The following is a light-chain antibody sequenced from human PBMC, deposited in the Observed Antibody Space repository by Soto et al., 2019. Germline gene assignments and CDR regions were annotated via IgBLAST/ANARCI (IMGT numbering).Light chain of an antibody. CDR1: NSNIGNNA. CDR3: AAWDDSLNGPV. Sequence: QPVLTQPPSASGTPGQRVTISCSGSNSNIGNNAVNWYKQLPGAAPKLLMFHNERRPSGVPDRVSGSKSGTSASLAISGLQSEDEADYYCAAWDDSLNGPVFGAGTKLTVL. V-gene: IGLV1-44*01. CDR2: HNE. J-gene: IGLJ2*01.